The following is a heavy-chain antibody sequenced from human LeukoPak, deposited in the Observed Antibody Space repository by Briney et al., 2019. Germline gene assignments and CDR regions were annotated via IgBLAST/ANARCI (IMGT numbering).Heavy chain of an antibody. CDR2: ISGSGGST. V-gene: IGHV3-23*01. CDR3: AKWGYDYVWGSYPSDN. Sequence: PGGTLRLSCAASGFTFSSYGMSWVRQAPGKGLEWVSAISGSGGSTYYADSVKGRFTISRDNSKNTLYLQMNSLRAEDTAVYYCAKWGYDYVWGSYPSDNWGQGTLVTVSS. CDR1: GFTFSSYG. D-gene: IGHD3-16*01. J-gene: IGHJ4*02.